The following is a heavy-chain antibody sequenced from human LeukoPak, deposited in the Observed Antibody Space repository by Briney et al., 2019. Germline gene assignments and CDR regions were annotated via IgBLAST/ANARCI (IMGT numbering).Heavy chain of an antibody. CDR3: TTFYTRLTDY. Sequence: GGSLRLSCATSGFTFSSYGMSWVRQAPGKGLEWLATINQDGGEKYYVDSVKGRFTISRDNAKNSLFLQMNSLRAEDTAVYYCTTFYTRLTDYWGQGTLVTVSS. D-gene: IGHD2/OR15-2a*01. J-gene: IGHJ4*02. V-gene: IGHV3-7*05. CDR1: GFTFSSYG. CDR2: INQDGGEK.